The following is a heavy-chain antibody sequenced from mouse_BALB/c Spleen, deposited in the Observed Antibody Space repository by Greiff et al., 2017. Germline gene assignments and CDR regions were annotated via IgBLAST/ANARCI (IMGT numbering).Heavy chain of an antibody. CDR2: IWTGGGT. J-gene: IGHJ1*01. CDR1: GFSLTSYD. D-gene: IGHD2-10*02. Sequence: QVQLMESGPGLVAPSQSLSITCTVSGFSLTSYDISWIRQPPGKGLEWLGVIWTGGGTNYNSAFMSRLSISMDNSKSQVFLKMNRLQTDDTAIYTYVSDREYGNYFWYFDVWGAGTTVTVSS. V-gene: IGHV2-9-2*01. CDR3: VSDREYGNYFWYFDV.